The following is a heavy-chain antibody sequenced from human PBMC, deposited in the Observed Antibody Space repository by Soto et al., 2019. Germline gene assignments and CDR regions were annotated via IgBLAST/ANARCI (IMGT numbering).Heavy chain of an antibody. V-gene: IGHV3-23*01. CDR3: AKDGYDFWSGNYYYYYMDV. J-gene: IGHJ6*03. CDR2: ISGSGGST. D-gene: IGHD3-3*01. CDR1: GFTFSSYA. Sequence: GGSLRLSCAASGFTFSSYAMSWVRQAPGKGLEWVSAISGSGGSTYYADSVKGRFTISRDNSKNTLYLQMNSLRAEDTAVHYCAKDGYDFWSGNYYYYYMDVWGKGTTVTVSS.